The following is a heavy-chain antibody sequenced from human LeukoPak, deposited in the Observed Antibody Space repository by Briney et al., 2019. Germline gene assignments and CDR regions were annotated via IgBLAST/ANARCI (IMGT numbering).Heavy chain of an antibody. J-gene: IGHJ6*02. D-gene: IGHD3-10*01. CDR2: INPNSGGT. CDR3: ARDSSRVLWFGELFTAGHYGMDV. V-gene: IGHV1-2*04. CDR1: GYTFTGYY. Sequence: ASVKVSCKASGYTFTGYYMHWVRQAPGQGLEWMGRINPNSGGTNYAQKFQGWVTMTRDTSISTAYMELSRLRSDDTAVYYCARDSSRVLWFGELFTAGHYGMDVWGQGTTVTVSS.